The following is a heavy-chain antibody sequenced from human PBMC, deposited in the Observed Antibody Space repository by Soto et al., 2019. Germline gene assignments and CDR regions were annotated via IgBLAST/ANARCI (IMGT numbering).Heavy chain of an antibody. CDR2: IYYSGST. D-gene: IGHD6-13*01. CDR3: ARQIAAAGTGFDY. Sequence: PSETLSLTCTVSGGSISSSSYYWGWIRQPPGKGLEWIGSIYYSGSTYYNPSLKSRVTISVDTSKNQFSLKLSSVTAADTAVYHCARQIAAAGTGFDYWGQGTLVTVSS. V-gene: IGHV4-39*01. J-gene: IGHJ4*02. CDR1: GGSISSSSYY.